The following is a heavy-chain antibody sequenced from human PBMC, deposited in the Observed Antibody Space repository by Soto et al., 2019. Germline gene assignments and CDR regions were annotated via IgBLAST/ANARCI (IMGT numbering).Heavy chain of an antibody. J-gene: IGHJ6*02. CDR3: ARALRNGSLYGLDI. Sequence: ASVKVSCKASGYAFSNNFMHWVRQAPAQGLEWMRVINPTTGLTSNAQKFQGRITMTSDTSSSTAYMELSSLRSEDTAVYYCARALRNGSLYGLDIWGEGTTVTASS. D-gene: IGHD2-8*01. CDR2: INPTTGLT. CDR1: GYAFSNNF. V-gene: IGHV1-46*01.